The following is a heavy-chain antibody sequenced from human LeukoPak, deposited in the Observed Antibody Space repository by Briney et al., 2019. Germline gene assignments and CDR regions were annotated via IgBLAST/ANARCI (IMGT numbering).Heavy chain of an antibody. D-gene: IGHD7-27*01. CDR3: TRDRDNMGTGNY. Sequence: TSQTLSLTCTVSGGSISIGGYYWSWIRQFPGKGLEWIAYTYNSGTSYYNPSLKSRVTISADTSKNQFSLRLASVTAADTAVYYCTRDRDNMGTGNYWGQGTQVTVSS. CDR2: TYNSGTS. J-gene: IGHJ4*02. V-gene: IGHV4-31*03. CDR1: GGSISIGGYY.